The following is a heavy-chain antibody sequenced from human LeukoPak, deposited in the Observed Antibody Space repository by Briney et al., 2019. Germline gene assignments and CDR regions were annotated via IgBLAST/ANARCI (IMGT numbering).Heavy chain of an antibody. V-gene: IGHV3-23*01. Sequence: PGGSLRLSCAASGFTFSSYAMSWVRQAPGKGLEWVSGISDSGGSTYYADSVKGRFTISRDNSKNTLCLQMNSLRAEDTAAYYCAKDAPVGATEGYFDYWGQGTLVTVSS. J-gene: IGHJ4*02. CDR3: AKDAPVGATEGYFDY. CDR1: GFTFSSYA. D-gene: IGHD2-15*01. CDR2: ISDSGGST.